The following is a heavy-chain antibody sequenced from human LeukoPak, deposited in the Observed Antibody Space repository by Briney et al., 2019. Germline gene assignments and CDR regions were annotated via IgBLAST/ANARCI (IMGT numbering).Heavy chain of an antibody. J-gene: IGHJ4*02. CDR2: IYYSGST. Sequence: SETLSLTCTVSGGSISSSSYYWGWIRQPPGKGLEWIGSIYYSGSTYYNPSLKSRVTISVDTSKNQFSLKRSSVTAADTAVYYCASLRERSFYARGFDYWGQGTLVTVSS. V-gene: IGHV4-39*01. CDR1: GGSISSSSYY. D-gene: IGHD2-2*01. CDR3: ASLRERSFYARGFDY.